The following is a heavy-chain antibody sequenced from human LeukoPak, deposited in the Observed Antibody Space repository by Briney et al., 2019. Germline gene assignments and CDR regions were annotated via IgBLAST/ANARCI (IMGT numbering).Heavy chain of an antibody. D-gene: IGHD6-19*01. CDR1: GGSISSSSYY. CDR2: IYYSGST. Sequence: SETLSLTCTVSGGSISSSSYYWGWIRQPPGKGLEWIGSIYYSGSTYYNPSLKSRVTISVDTSKNQSSLKLSSVTAADTAVYYCARHDARGWSKIDYWGQGTLVTVSS. V-gene: IGHV4-39*01. CDR3: ARHDARGWSKIDY. J-gene: IGHJ4*02.